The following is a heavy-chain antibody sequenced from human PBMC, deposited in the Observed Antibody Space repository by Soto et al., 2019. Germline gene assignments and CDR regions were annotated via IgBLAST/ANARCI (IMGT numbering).Heavy chain of an antibody. CDR3: AHSTRKGDYVL. D-gene: IGHD4-17*01. Sequence: QITLKESGPTLVKPTQTLTLTCTFSGFSLRTSGVGVGWIRQPPGKALEWLALIYWDDDKRYSPSLKSRLTXTXVTSKNQVVLTMSNMDPVDTATYYCAHSTRKGDYVLWGQGTMVTLSS. J-gene: IGHJ3*01. CDR1: GFSLRTSGVG. CDR2: IYWDDDK. V-gene: IGHV2-5*02.